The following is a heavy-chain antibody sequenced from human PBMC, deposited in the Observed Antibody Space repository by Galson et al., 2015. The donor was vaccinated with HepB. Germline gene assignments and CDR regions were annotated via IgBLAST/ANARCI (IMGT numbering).Heavy chain of an antibody. CDR1: GFTFSSYG. D-gene: IGHD3-10*01. J-gene: IGHJ6*02. CDR2: ISYDGSNK. CDR3: AKRPDSGSYYYYYYYGMDV. Sequence: LRLSCAASGFTFSSYGMHWVRQAPGKGLEWVAVISYDGSNKYYADSVKGRFTISRDNSKNTLYLQMDSLRAEDTAVYYCAKRPDSGSYYYYYYYGMDVWGQGTTVTVSS. V-gene: IGHV3-30*18.